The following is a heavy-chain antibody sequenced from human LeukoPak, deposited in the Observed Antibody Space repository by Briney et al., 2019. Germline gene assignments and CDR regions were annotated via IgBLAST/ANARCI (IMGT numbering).Heavy chain of an antibody. J-gene: IGHJ4*02. Sequence: PSETLSLTCTVSGGSISPYYWGWIRQPPGKGLEWIGYIYYTGSTNFNPSLKRRVTMSVDTSKNQFSLKLRFGTAADTSVYYCARGDADPFDYWGQGTMVTVSS. CDR1: GGSISPYY. D-gene: IGHD3-16*01. CDR3: ARGDADPFDY. CDR2: IYYTGST. V-gene: IGHV4-59*01.